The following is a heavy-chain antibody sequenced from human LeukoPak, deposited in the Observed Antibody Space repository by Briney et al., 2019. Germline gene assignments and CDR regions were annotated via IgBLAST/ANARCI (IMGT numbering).Heavy chain of an antibody. V-gene: IGHV4-59*08. J-gene: IGHJ6*03. Sequence: SETLSLTCTVSGGSISSYYWSWIRQPPGKGLEWIGYIYYSGSTNYKPSLKSRVTISVDTSKNQFSLKLSSVTAADTAVYYCARHRVLTGYPYYYYYYMDVWGKGTTVTISS. D-gene: IGHD3-9*01. CDR2: IYYSGST. CDR3: ARHRVLTGYPYYYYYYMDV. CDR1: GGSISSYY.